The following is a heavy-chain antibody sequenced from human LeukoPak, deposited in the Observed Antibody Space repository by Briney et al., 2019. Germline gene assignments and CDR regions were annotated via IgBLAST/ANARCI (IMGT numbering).Heavy chain of an antibody. CDR1: GGSISSYY. Sequence: SETLSLTCTVSGGSISSYYWSWIRQPPGKGLEWIGYIYTSGSTNYNPSLKSRVTISVDTSKNQFSLKLSSVTAADTAVYYCARLGYGNWFDPWGQGTLVTVSS. J-gene: IGHJ5*02. CDR3: ARLGYGNWFDP. D-gene: IGHD5-12*01. V-gene: IGHV4-4*09. CDR2: IYTSGST.